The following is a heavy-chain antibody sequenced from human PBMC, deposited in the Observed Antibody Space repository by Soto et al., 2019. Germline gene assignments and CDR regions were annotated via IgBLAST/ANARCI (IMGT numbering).Heavy chain of an antibody. D-gene: IGHD3-3*01. Sequence: GGSLRLSCAASGFTVSSNYMSWVRQAPGKGLEWVSVIYSGGSTYYADSVKGRFTISRDNSKNTLYLQMNSLRAEDTAVYYCARNSGIFGADIYYYYGMDVWGQGTTVTVSS. J-gene: IGHJ6*02. CDR2: IYSGGST. CDR1: GFTVSSNY. CDR3: ARNSGIFGADIYYYYGMDV. V-gene: IGHV3-53*01.